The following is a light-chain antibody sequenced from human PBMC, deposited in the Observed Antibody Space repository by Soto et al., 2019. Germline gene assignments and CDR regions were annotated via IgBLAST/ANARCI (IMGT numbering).Light chain of an antibody. CDR1: QSVSSY. J-gene: IGKJ1*01. Sequence: EIVLTQSPATLSLSPGERATLSCRASQSVSSYLAWYQQKPGQAPRLLIYDASNRATGIPARFSGSGSGTDFTLTISSLEPEDFAVYYCQQYGGSPRTFGQGNKVDIK. CDR2: DAS. CDR3: QQYGGSPRT. V-gene: IGKV3-11*01.